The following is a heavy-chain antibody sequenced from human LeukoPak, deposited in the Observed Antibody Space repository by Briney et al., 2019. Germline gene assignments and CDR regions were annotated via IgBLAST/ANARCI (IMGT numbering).Heavy chain of an antibody. Sequence: GGSLRLSCVASGFTFSSYSMNWVRQAPGKGLEWVSSISSSSYIYYADSVKGRFTISRDNAKNSLYLQMNSLRAEDTAVYYCARGSAAVLFDYWGQGTLVTVSS. J-gene: IGHJ4*02. CDR1: GFTFSSYS. D-gene: IGHD6-13*01. CDR2: ISSSSYI. CDR3: ARGSAAVLFDY. V-gene: IGHV3-21*01.